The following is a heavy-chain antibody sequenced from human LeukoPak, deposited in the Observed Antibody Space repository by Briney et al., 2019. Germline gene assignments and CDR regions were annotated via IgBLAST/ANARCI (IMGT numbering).Heavy chain of an antibody. Sequence: SETLSLTCAVYGGSFSGYYWSWIRQPPGKGLEWIGEINHSGSTNYNPSLKSRVTISVDTSKNQFSLKLSSVTAADTAVYYCARGGRAVKDGRDVGGKGTTVTVSS. CDR1: GGSFSGYY. CDR2: INHSGST. D-gene: IGHD2-15*01. V-gene: IGHV4-34*01. CDR3: ARGGRAVKDGRDV. J-gene: IGHJ6*04.